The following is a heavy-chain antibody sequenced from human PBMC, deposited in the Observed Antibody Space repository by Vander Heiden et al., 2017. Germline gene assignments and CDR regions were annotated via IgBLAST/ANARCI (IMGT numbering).Heavy chain of an antibody. D-gene: IGHD3-9*01. V-gene: IGHV4-59*01. CDR3: ARAPTILRYFDYGMDV. Sequence: ESGPGLVKPSGTLSLTCTVSGGSISSYYWSWIRQPPGKGLEWIGYIYYSGSTNYNPSLKSRVTISVDTSKNQFSLKLSSVTAADTAVYYCARAPTILRYFDYGMDVWGQGTTVTVSS. CDR2: IYYSGST. CDR1: GGSISSYY. J-gene: IGHJ6*02.